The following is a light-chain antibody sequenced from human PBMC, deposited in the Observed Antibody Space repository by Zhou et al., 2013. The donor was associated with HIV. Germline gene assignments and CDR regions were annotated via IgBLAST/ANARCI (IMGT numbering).Light chain of an antibody. V-gene: IGKV1-9*01. Sequence: DIQMTQSPSSLSSSVGDRVTITCRASQGIGTHLAWYQQKPGKVPKLLIYGASTLHSLVPSRFSGSGSGTEFTLTISSLQPEDFATYYCQQLNSYLTWTFGQGPRWKSN. CDR3: QQLNSYLTWT. CDR2: GAS. CDR1: QGIGTH. J-gene: IGKJ1*01.